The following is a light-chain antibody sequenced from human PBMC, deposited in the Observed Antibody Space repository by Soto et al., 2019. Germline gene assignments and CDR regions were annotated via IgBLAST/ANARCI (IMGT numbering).Light chain of an antibody. CDR2: EGS. CDR3: CSYAGTSTFV. CDR1: SSDVGSYNL. Sequence: QSVLTQPASVSGSPGQSITISCTGTSSDVGSYNLVSWYQQVPGKAPKLMIYEGSKRPSGVSNRFSGSKSGNTASLTISGLQAEDEADYYCCSYAGTSTFVFGTGTKLTVL. V-gene: IGLV2-23*01. J-gene: IGLJ1*01.